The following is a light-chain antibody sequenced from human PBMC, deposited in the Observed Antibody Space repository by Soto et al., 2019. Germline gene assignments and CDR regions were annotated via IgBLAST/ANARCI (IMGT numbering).Light chain of an antibody. Sequence: DIQMTQSPSSLSASVGDRVTITCQTSQSINTYLNWYQQKPGKAPKLLIYGASSLQSGAPLRFSGSGSGTDFTLTISSLEPEDFATYYCQESYSVLWGTCGQGTKVDIK. CDR1: QSINTY. CDR2: GAS. CDR3: QESYSVLWGT. V-gene: IGKV1-39*01. J-gene: IGKJ1*01.